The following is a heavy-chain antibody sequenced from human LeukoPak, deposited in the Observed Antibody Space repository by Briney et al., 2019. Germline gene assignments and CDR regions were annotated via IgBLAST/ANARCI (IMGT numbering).Heavy chain of an antibody. Sequence: PGGSLRLSCAASGFTVSSNYMSWVRQAPGKGLEGVSFIYSGGTTYYADSVKGRFTISRDNSKNTLYLQMNSLRAEDTAVYYCARERGGVVGGSLDAFDIWGQGTMVTVSS. V-gene: IGHV3-53*01. J-gene: IGHJ3*02. CDR2: IYSGGTT. D-gene: IGHD1-26*01. CDR3: ARERGGVVGGSLDAFDI. CDR1: GFTVSSNY.